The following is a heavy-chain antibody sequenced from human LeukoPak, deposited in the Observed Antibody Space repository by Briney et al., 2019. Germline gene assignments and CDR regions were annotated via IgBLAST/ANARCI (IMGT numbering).Heavy chain of an antibody. Sequence: PSETLSLTRAHHGGSFIGYYWSWIRQPPGKGLEWIGEINHSGSTNYTPSLKSRATISVDTSKNHFSLKLSSVNAADTAVYYCASVLLLTGRGWFDPWGQGTLVTVSS. CDR1: GGSFIGYY. CDR2: INHSGST. D-gene: IGHD3-9*01. V-gene: IGHV4-34*01. J-gene: IGHJ5*02. CDR3: ASVLLLTGRGWFDP.